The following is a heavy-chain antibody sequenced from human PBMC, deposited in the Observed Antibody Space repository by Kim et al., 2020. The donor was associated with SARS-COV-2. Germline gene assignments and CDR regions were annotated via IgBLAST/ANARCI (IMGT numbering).Heavy chain of an antibody. CDR2: IRSKANSYAT. CDR1: GFTFSGSA. V-gene: IGHV3-73*01. CDR3: TRLGDGYNSVADY. Sequence: GGSLRLSCAASGFTFSGSAMHWVRQASGKGLEWVGRIRSKANSYATAYAASVKGRFTISRDDSKNTAYLQMNSLKTEDTAVYYCTRLGDGYNSVADYWGQGTLVTVSS. J-gene: IGHJ4*02. D-gene: IGHD5-12*01.